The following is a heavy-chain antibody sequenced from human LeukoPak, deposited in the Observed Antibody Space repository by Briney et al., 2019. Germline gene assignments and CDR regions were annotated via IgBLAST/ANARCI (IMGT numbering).Heavy chain of an antibody. J-gene: IGHJ4*02. Sequence: PGGSLRLSCAASGFTFSSYAMSWVRRAPGKGLEWVSAISGSGGSTYYADPVKGRFTISRDNSKNTLYLQMNGLRAEDTAVYYCAKGDLAEVTDYWGQGTLVTVSS. CDR2: ISGSGGST. V-gene: IGHV3-23*01. D-gene: IGHD3-3*02. CDR1: GFTFSSYA. CDR3: AKGDLAEVTDY.